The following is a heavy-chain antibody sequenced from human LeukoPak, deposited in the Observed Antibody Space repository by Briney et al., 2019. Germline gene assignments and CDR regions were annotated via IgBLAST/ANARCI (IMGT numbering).Heavy chain of an antibody. J-gene: IGHJ4*02. Sequence: PGGSLRLSCAASGFTFSSYAMSWVRQAPGKGLEWVSAISGSGGSTYYADSVKGRFTISRDNSKNTLYLQMNSLRAEDTAVYHCARDLGDSSGYYLTCYFDYWGQGTLVTVSS. CDR2: ISGSGGST. D-gene: IGHD3-22*01. CDR3: ARDLGDSSGYYLTCYFDY. V-gene: IGHV3-23*01. CDR1: GFTFSSYA.